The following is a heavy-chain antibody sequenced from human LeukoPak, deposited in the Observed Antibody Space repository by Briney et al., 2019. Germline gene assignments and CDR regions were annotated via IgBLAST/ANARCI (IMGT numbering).Heavy chain of an antibody. CDR1: GVSISPYY. J-gene: IGHJ3*01. Sequence: PSETLSLTCAVSGVSISPYYWTWIRQPPGKGLEWIGYIHTSGSNNQYPSLKSRVTISVDKSKNHFSLRLTSVTAADTAVYYCARLSAAVHLGAFDLWGQGTMVTVSS. CDR2: IHTSGSN. D-gene: IGHD3-3*01. CDR3: ARLSAAVHLGAFDL. V-gene: IGHV4-4*09.